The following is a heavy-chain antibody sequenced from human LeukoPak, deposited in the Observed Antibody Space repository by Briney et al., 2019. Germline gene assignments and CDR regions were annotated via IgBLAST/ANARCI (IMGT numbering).Heavy chain of an antibody. Sequence: GGSLRLSCAASGFMFSSNWMSWVRQAPGKGLEWVAVISYDGNNKYYADSVKGRFTISRDNSKNTLYLQINSLRTEDTAMYYCARDQVGDWGQGTLVIVSS. CDR1: GFMFSSNW. CDR3: ARDQVGD. V-gene: IGHV3-30*03. D-gene: IGHD3-10*01. J-gene: IGHJ4*02. CDR2: ISYDGNNK.